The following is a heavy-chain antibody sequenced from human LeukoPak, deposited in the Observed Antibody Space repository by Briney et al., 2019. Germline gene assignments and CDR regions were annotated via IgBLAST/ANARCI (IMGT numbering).Heavy chain of an antibody. CDR1: GFTFSNYG. CDR2: ISYDGSNK. V-gene: IGHV3-30*19. Sequence: QSGGSLRLSCAASGFTFSNYGMHWVRQAPGKGLEWVAVISYDGSNKYYADSVKGRFTISRDNSKNTLYLQMNSLRAEDTAVYYCASDIVVVTAVHAALDYWGQGTLVTVSS. CDR3: ASDIVVVTAVHAALDY. D-gene: IGHD2-21*02. J-gene: IGHJ4*02.